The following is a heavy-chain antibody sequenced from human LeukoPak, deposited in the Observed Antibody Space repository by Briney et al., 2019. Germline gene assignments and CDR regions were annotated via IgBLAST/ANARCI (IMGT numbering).Heavy chain of an antibody. CDR1: GYSFTSYW. CDR2: IYPGDSDT. V-gene: IGHV5-51*01. D-gene: IGHD3-3*01. J-gene: IGHJ6*02. Sequence: GESLKISFKGSGYSFTSYWIGWVRPMPGKGLEWMGIIYPGDSDTRYSPSFQGQVTISADKSISTAYLQWSSLKASDTAMYYCARSDRVTIFGVATYYGMDVWGQGTTVTVSS. CDR3: ARSDRVTIFGVATYYGMDV.